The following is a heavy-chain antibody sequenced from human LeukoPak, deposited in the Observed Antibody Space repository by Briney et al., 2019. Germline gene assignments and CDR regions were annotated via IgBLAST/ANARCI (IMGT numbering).Heavy chain of an antibody. CDR1: GGTFSSYA. V-gene: IGHV1-69*05. CDR3: ARTGSIAAAGTMTYFDY. J-gene: IGHJ4*02. Sequence: SVKVSCKASGGTFSSYAISWVRQAPGQGLEWMGRIIPIFGTANYAQEFQGRVTITTDESTSTAYMELSSLRSEDTAVYYCARTGSIAAAGTMTYFDYWGQGTLVTVSS. CDR2: IIPIFGTA. D-gene: IGHD6-13*01.